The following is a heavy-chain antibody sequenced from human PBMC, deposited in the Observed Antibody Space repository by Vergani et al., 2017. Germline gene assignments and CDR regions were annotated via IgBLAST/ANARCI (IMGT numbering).Heavy chain of an antibody. Sequence: QVQLVQSGAEVKKPGASVKVSCKASGYTFTSYDINWVRQATGQGLEWMGWMNPNSGNTGYAQKFQGRVTMTRNTSISTAYMELSSLRSEDTAVYYCARGLSIYDILTGYPMDVWGKGTTVTVSS. V-gene: IGHV1-8*01. CDR1: GYTFTSYD. CDR3: ARGLSIYDILTGYPMDV. D-gene: IGHD3-9*01. CDR2: MNPNSGNT. J-gene: IGHJ6*03.